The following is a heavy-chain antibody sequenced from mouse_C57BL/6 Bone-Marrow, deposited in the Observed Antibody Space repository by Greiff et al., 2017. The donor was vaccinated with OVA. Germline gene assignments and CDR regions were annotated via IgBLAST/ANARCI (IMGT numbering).Heavy chain of an antibody. CDR2: IWSGGST. V-gene: IGHV2-2*01. J-gene: IGHJ3*01. CDR3: ARLCAD. CDR1: GFSLTSYG. Sequence: QVHVKQSGPGLVQPSQSLSITCTVSGFSLTSYGVHWVRQSPGQGLEWLGVIWSGGSTDYNAAFISRLSISKDKSKSQVFFKMNSLQADDTAIYYCARLCADWGQGTLVTVSA.